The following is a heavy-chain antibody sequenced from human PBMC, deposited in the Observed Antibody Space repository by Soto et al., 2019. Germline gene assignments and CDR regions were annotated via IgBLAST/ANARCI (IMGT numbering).Heavy chain of an antibody. CDR3: AKDLRDSSGWYGDAFDI. CDR2: ISYDGSNK. CDR1: GFTFSSYG. Sequence: GGSLRLSCAASGFTFSSYGMRWVRQAPGKGLEWVAVISYDGSNKYYADSVKGRFTISRDNSKNTLYLQMNSLRAEDTAVYYCAKDLRDSSGWYGDAFDIWGQGTMVTVSS. J-gene: IGHJ3*02. D-gene: IGHD6-19*01. V-gene: IGHV3-30*18.